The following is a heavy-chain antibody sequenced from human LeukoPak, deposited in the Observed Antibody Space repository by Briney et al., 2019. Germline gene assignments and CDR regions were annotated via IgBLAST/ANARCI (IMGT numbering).Heavy chain of an antibody. CDR2: INTDGGST. J-gene: IGHJ4*02. CDR3: ARASNWRLDFDY. D-gene: IGHD2-8*01. CDR1: GFTFSNYW. Sequence: GGSLRLSCAASGFTFSNYWMHWVRQAPGKGLVCVSRINTDGGSTSYADSVKGRFTISRDNAKNMLYLQMNSLRAEDTAVYYCARASNWRLDFDYWGQGTLVTVSS. V-gene: IGHV3-74*01.